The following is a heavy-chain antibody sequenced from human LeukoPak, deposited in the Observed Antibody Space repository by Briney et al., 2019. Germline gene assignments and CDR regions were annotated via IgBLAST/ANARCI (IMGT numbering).Heavy chain of an antibody. D-gene: IGHD2-2*02. CDR3: ARDLGTAIPFDY. V-gene: IGHV6-1*01. Sequence: SQTLSLTCAISGDSVSSNSAAWNWIRQSPSRGLEWLGRTYYRSKWYSDYAGSVRSRITINPDTSKNQFSLQLNSMTPEDTAVYYCARDLGTAIPFDYWGQGTLVTVSS. J-gene: IGHJ4*02. CDR1: GDSVSSNSAA. CDR2: TYYRSKWYS.